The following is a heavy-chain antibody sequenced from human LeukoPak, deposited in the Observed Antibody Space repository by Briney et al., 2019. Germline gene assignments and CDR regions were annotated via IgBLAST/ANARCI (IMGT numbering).Heavy chain of an antibody. CDR2: IIPIFGTA. CDR1: GGTFSSYA. D-gene: IGHD2-2*01. CDR3: ATSLVVVPAAEGWFDP. J-gene: IGHJ5*02. V-gene: IGHV1-69*01. Sequence: SVKVSCKASGGTFSSYAISWVRQAPGQGLEWMGGIIPIFGTANYAQKFQGRVTITADESTSTAYMELSSPRSEDTAVYYCATSLVVVPAAEGWFDPWGQGTLVTVSS.